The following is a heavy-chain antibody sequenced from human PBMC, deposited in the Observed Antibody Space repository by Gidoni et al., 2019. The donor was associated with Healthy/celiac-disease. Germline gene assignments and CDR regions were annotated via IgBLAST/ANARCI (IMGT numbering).Heavy chain of an antibody. D-gene: IGHD3-22*01. V-gene: IGHV4-59*01. CDR3: ARDYPYDSSGYHSRADAFDI. CDR1: GGSISSYY. Sequence: QVQLQESGPGLVKPSETLSLTCTVSGGSISSYYWSWIRQPPGKGLEWIGYIYYSGSTNYNPSLKSRVTISVDTSKNQFSLKLSSVTAADTAVYYCARDYPYDSSGYHSRADAFDIWGQGTMVTVSS. CDR2: IYYSGST. J-gene: IGHJ3*02.